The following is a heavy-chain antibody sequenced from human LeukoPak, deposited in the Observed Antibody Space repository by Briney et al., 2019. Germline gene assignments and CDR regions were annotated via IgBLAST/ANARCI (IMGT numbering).Heavy chain of an antibody. D-gene: IGHD2-2*01. J-gene: IGHJ5*02. Sequence: ASVKVSCKTSGYTFTNYDINWVRQATGQGLEWMGWMNPNSGNTGYAQKFQGRVTMTRNTSISTAYMELSSLRSEDTAVYYCARPHCSSTDCHPPEWFDPWGQGTLVTISS. V-gene: IGHV1-8*01. CDR3: ARPHCSSTDCHPPEWFDP. CDR1: GYTFTNYD. CDR2: MNPNSGNT.